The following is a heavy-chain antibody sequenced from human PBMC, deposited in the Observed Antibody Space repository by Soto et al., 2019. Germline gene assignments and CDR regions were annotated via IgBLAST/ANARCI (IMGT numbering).Heavy chain of an antibody. CDR1: GYTFTSYG. Sequence: ASVKVSCKASGYTFTSYGISWVRQAPGQGLEWMGWISAYNGNTNYAQKLQGRVTMTTDTSTSTAYMELRSLRSDDTAVYYCARVPAGGAQLLFFIDYWGQGTLVTVSS. J-gene: IGHJ4*02. D-gene: IGHD2-2*01. CDR3: ARVPAGGAQLLFFIDY. V-gene: IGHV1-18*01. CDR2: ISAYNGNT.